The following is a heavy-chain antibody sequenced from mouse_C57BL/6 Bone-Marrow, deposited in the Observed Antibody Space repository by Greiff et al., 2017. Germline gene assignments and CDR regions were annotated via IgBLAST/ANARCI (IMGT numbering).Heavy chain of an antibody. CDR2: IDPANGNT. J-gene: IGHJ1*03. V-gene: IGHV14-3*01. CDR1: GFNTKNTY. CDR3: ASSYYSNYGYFDV. Sequence: EVQLVESVAELVRPGASVKLSCTASGFNTKNTYMHWVKQRPEQGLEWIGRIDPANGNTKYAPKFQGKATITADTSSNTAYLQLSSLTSEDTAIYYCASSYYSNYGYFDVWGTGTTVTVSS. D-gene: IGHD2-5*01.